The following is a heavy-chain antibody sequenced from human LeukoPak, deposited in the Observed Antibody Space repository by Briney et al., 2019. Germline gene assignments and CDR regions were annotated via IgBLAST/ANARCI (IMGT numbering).Heavy chain of an antibody. V-gene: IGHV4-59*12. CDR1: GGSISSYY. CDR2: IYYGGNT. D-gene: IGHD3-22*01. J-gene: IGHJ3*02. CDR3: ARDPYYDSSGYAFDI. Sequence: SETLSLTCTVSGGSISSYYWSWIRQPPGKGLEWIGYIYYGGNTYYNPSLKSRLTISLDTSNNQFSLKLSSVTAADTAVYYCARDPYYDSSGYAFDIWGQGTMVTVSS.